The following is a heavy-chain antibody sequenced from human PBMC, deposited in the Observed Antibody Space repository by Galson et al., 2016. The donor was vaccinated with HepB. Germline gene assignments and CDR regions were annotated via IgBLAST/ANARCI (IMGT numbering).Heavy chain of an antibody. CDR1: GYDFTKYA. CDR3: ARAGGTALPHYYFYYGMDF. J-gene: IGHJ6*02. V-gene: IGHV7-4-1*02. D-gene: IGHD1-26*01. Sequence: SVKVSCKASGYDFTKYAMNWVRQAPGQGLEWMGWINTNTGNPTYAQAFTGRFVFSLDASVSTAYLQITSLKAEDTAVYYCARAGGTALPHYYFYYGMDFWGQGTTVTVSS. CDR2: INTNTGNP.